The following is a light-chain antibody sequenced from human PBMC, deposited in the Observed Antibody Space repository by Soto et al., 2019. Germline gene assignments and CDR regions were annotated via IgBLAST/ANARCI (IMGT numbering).Light chain of an antibody. Sequence: QSVLTQPPSVSGAPGQRVTISCTGSSSNIGAGYHVHWYQQLPGTAPKLLIYGNSNRPSGVPDRFSGSKSGTSASLAITGLQAEDEADYYCQSYDSSLSGSMFGGGTKLTVL. CDR2: GNS. CDR3: QSYDSSLSGSM. CDR1: SSNIGAGYH. J-gene: IGLJ3*02. V-gene: IGLV1-40*01.